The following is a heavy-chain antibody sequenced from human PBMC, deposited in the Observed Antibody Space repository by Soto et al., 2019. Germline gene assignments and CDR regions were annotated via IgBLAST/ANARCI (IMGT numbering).Heavy chain of an antibody. CDR1: GDSVSSNSAA. J-gene: IGHJ4*02. CDR2: TYYRSKWYN. Sequence: SPTLSLTCAISGDSVSSNSAAWNWIRQSPSRGLEWLGRTYYRSKWYNDYAVSVKSRITINPDTSKNQFSLQLNSGTPDDTAVYYCAREPQRPPPDIVVVAGGLDWGQGTLVTVSS. V-gene: IGHV6-1*01. D-gene: IGHD2-15*01. CDR3: AREPQRPPPDIVVVAGGLD.